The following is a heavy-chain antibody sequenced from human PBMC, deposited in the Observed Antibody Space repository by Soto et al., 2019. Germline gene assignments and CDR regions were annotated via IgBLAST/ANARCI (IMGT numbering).Heavy chain of an antibody. CDR2: ISYDGSNK. V-gene: IGHV3-30*18. D-gene: IGHD6-13*01. Sequence: QVQLVESGGGVVQPGRSLRLSCAASGFTFRSYGMHWVRQAPGKGLEWVAVISYDGSNKYYADSVKGRFTISRDNSKNTLYLQMNSMRAEDTAVYYCAKDLSGGIKQQLPDYWGQGTLVTVSS. J-gene: IGHJ4*02. CDR1: GFTFRSYG. CDR3: AKDLSGGIKQQLPDY.